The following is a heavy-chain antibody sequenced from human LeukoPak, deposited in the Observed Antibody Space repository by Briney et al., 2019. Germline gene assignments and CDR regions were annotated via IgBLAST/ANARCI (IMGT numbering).Heavy chain of an antibody. V-gene: IGHV3-21*01. CDR1: GITFNTYT. D-gene: IGHD3-22*01. Sequence: GGSLRLSCAASGITFNTYTMNWVRQAPGKGLEWVSSISSSSSYIYYAASVKGRFTISRDNAKNSLYLQMNRLRAEDTAVYYCAKDGGNYYDTAGNHLMRSYMDVWGKGTTVTVSS. CDR2: ISSSSSYI. J-gene: IGHJ6*04. CDR3: AKDGGNYYDTAGNHLMRSYMDV.